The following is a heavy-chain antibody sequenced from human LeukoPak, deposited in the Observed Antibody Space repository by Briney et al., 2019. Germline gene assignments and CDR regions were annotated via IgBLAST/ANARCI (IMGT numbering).Heavy chain of an antibody. Sequence: SETLSLTCTVSGGSISSYYWSWIRQPPGKGLEWIGYIYYSGSTNYNPSLKSRVTISVDTSKNQFSLKLSSVTAADTAVYYCARDPRYSSGWYYYYYYMDVWGKGTTVTVSS. CDR1: GGSISSYY. D-gene: IGHD6-19*01. J-gene: IGHJ6*03. V-gene: IGHV4-59*01. CDR3: ARDPRYSSGWYYYYYYMDV. CDR2: IYYSGST.